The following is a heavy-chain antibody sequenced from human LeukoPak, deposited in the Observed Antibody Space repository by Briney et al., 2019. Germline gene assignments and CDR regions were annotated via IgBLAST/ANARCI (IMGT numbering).Heavy chain of an antibody. J-gene: IGHJ4*02. CDR2: INPDGSVT. V-gene: IGHV3-74*01. D-gene: IGHD6-19*01. CDR1: GFTVSSNY. Sequence: GGSLRLSCAASGFTVSSNYMSWVRQAPGKGPVWFSHINPDGSVTDYADSVKGRFTISRDNAKNTLYLQMNSLRAEDTAVYYCALRIAVPGGFDSWGQGTLVTVSS. CDR3: ALRIAVPGGFDS.